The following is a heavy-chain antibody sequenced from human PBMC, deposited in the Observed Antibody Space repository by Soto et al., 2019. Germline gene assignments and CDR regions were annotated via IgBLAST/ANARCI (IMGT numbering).Heavy chain of an antibody. J-gene: IGHJ3*02. CDR3: ACEKYYYDSSGNDAFDI. Sequence: SVKVACKASGYTFTGDYMHWVRQAPVQGLEWMGWINPNSGGTNYAQKFQGRVTRTRDTSISTAYMELSRLRSDDTAVYYCACEKYYYDSSGNDAFDIWGQGTMVTVSS. CDR2: INPNSGGT. CDR1: GYTFTGDY. V-gene: IGHV1-2*02. D-gene: IGHD3-22*01.